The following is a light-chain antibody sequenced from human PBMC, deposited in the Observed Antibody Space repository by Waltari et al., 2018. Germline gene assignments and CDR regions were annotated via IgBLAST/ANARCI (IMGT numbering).Light chain of an antibody. CDR1: SSNVGNNV. Sequence: QSVLTQPPSASGAPGQRVTISCSGSSSNVGNNVVNWYQQIPGTAPKLLIYRNDQRPAAVPVRFSGSKSGTSAALAISGLQSEDEGDYYCASWDDSPNGRWVFGGGTKLTVL. J-gene: IGLJ3*02. CDR3: ASWDDSPNGRWV. V-gene: IGLV1-44*01. CDR2: RND.